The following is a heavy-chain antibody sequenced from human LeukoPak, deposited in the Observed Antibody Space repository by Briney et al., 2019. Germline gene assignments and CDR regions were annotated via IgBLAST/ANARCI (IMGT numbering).Heavy chain of an antibody. CDR1: GYSISSGNS. D-gene: IGHD2-2*01. V-gene: IGHV4-38-2*02. CDR3: AKGYCRGNSCYDDRGAVDY. CDR2: IYHSGST. Sequence: SETLSLTCSVSGYSISSGNSWGRIRLPPGKGLQWIGSIYHSGSTSYNPTLKSRVTISVDTSKNKFSLKLSSVTAADTAVYYCAKGYCRGNSCYDDRGAVDYWGQGTLVTVSS. J-gene: IGHJ4*02.